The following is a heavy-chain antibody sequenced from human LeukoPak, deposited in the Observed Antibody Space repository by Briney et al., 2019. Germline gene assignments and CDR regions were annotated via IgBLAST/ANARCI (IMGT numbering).Heavy chain of an antibody. D-gene: IGHD3-9*01. Sequence: GGSLRLSCAASGFTVSSNYMSWVRQAPGKGLEWVSVIYSGGSTYYADSVTVRFTISRDNSKNTLYLQMNSLRAEDTAVYYCASSLLYYDILTGYYPFFPWGQGTLVTVSS. J-gene: IGHJ5*02. CDR1: GFTVSSNY. V-gene: IGHV3-66*01. CDR3: ASSLLYYDILTGYYPFFP. CDR2: IYSGGST.